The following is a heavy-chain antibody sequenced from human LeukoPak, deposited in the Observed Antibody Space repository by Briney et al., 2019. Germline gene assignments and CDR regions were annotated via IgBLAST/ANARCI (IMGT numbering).Heavy chain of an antibody. D-gene: IGHD1-26*01. Sequence: ASVKVSCKASGYTFTGYGISWVRQAPGQGLEWMGWISAYNGNTNYAQKLQGRVTMTTDTSTSTAYMELRSLRSDDTAVYYCARDQNRYGVVGATTSADFDYWGQGTLVTVSS. V-gene: IGHV1-18*01. J-gene: IGHJ4*02. CDR1: GYTFTGYG. CDR3: ARDQNRYGVVGATTSADFDY. CDR2: ISAYNGNT.